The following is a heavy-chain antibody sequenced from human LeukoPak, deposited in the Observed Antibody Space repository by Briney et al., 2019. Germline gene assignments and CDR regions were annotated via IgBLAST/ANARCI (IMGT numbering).Heavy chain of an antibody. CDR1: GFTFSSYA. J-gene: IGHJ4*02. D-gene: IGHD3-22*01. Sequence: GGSLRLSCAASGFTFSSYAMHWVRQAPGKGLEWVAVISYDGSNKYYADSVKGRFTISRDNSKNTLYLQMNSLRAEDTAVYYCARAYDGFDHWGQGTLVTVSS. V-gene: IGHV3-30-3*01. CDR2: ISYDGSNK. CDR3: ARAYDGFDH.